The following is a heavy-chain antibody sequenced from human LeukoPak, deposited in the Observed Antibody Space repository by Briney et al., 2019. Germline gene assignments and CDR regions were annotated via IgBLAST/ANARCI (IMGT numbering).Heavy chain of an antibody. CDR3: AREGSY. V-gene: IGHV3-30*04. CDR2: ISYDGSNK. J-gene: IGHJ4*02. Sequence: GGSLRLSCAASGFTFSSYAMHWVRQAPGKGLEWVAVISYDGSNKYYADSVKGRFTISRDNSKNTLYLQMNSLRAEDTAVYYCAREGSYWGQGTLVTVSS. CDR1: GFTFSSYA.